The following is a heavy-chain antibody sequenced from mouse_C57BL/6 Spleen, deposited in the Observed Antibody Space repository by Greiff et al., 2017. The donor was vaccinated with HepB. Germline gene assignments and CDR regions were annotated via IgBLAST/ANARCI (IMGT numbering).Heavy chain of an antibody. D-gene: IGHD4-1*01. CDR1: GYAFSSYW. V-gene: IGHV1-80*01. CDR3: ARSPPGAYYAMDY. Sequence: QVQLQQSGAELVKPGASVKISCKASGYAFSSYWMNWVKQRPGKGLEWIGQIYPGDGDTNYNGKFKGKATLTADKSSSTAYMQLSSLTSEDSAVYFCARSPPGAYYAMDYWGQGTSVTVSS. J-gene: IGHJ4*01. CDR2: IYPGDGDT.